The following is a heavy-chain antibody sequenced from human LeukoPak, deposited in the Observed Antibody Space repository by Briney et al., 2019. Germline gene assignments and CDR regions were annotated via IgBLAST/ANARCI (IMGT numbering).Heavy chain of an antibody. V-gene: IGHV4-34*01. CDR1: GGSFSGYY. Sequence: SETLSLTCAVYGGSFSGYYWSWIRQPPGKGLEWIGEINHSGSTNYNPSLKSRVTTSVDTSKNQFSLKLSSVTAADTAVYYCSGGKPYWYFDLWGRGTLVTVSS. J-gene: IGHJ2*01. CDR3: SGGKPYWYFDL. D-gene: IGHD4-23*01. CDR2: INHSGST.